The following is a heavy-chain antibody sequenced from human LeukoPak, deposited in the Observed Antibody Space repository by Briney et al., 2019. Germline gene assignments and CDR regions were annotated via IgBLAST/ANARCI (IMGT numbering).Heavy chain of an antibody. Sequence: GASVKVSCKASGYTFTSNYIHWVRQAPGQGLEWMGMIYPRDGSTSYAQKFQGRVTITADESTSTAYMELSSLRSEDTAVYYCARVTAPSSYYYGMDVWGQGTTVTVSS. V-gene: IGHV1-46*01. CDR2: IYPRDGST. CDR1: GYTFTSNY. J-gene: IGHJ6*02. CDR3: ARVTAPSSYYYGMDV.